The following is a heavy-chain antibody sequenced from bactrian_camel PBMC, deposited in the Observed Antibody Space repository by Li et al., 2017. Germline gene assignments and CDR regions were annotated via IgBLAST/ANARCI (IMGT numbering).Heavy chain of an antibody. D-gene: IGHD6*01. CDR1: GYAFCV. Sequence: QLVESGGGSVQAGGSLRLSCEGAGYAFCVGWFRQDSGKEREGVAAIDLYSRGNITYADAVKGRFTISRDRATNTLYLQMNSLKPEDSGMYYCAGERRGGGWFNPRECEAFLRRPASIRDWGQGTQVTVS. J-gene: IGHJ4*01. CDR3: AGERRGGGWFNPRECEAFLRRPASIRD. V-gene: IGHV3S42*01. CDR2: IDLYSRGNI.